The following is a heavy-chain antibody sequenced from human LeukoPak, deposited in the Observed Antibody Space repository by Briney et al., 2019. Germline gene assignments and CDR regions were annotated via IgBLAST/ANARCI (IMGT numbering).Heavy chain of an antibody. D-gene: IGHD3-22*01. CDR1: GYTFTSYY. CDR3: ARCYDSSGYYYYFDY. J-gene: IGHJ4*02. CDR2: INPSGGST. Sequence: ASVKVSCKASGYTFTSYYMHWVRQAPGQGLEWMGIINPSGGSTSYAQKFQGRVTMTKDTSTSTVYMELSSLRSEDTAVYYCARCYDSSGYYYYFDYWGQGTLVTVSS. V-gene: IGHV1-46*01.